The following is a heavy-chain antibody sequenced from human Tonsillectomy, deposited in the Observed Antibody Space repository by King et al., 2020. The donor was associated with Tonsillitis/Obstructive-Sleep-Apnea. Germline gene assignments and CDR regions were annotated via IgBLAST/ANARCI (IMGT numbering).Heavy chain of an antibody. CDR3: ARDPYYDILTGPREILDY. V-gene: IGHV4-34*01. CDR1: GGSFSGYY. CDR2: INHSGST. J-gene: IGHJ4*02. D-gene: IGHD3-9*01. Sequence: HVQLQQWGAGLLKPSETLSLTCAVYGGSFSGYYWSWIRQPPGKGLEWIGEINHSGSTNYNPSLKSRVTISVDTSKNQFSLKLSSVTAADTAVYYRARDPYYDILTGPREILDYWGQGTLVTVSS.